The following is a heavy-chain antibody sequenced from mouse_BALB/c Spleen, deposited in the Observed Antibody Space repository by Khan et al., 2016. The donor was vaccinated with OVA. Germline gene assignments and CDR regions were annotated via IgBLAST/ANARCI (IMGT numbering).Heavy chain of an antibody. V-gene: IGHV3-2*02. CDR3: ARDYGSSYLYFDY. J-gene: IGHJ2*01. CDR2: ITYSGST. Sequence: VQLKESGPGLVKPSQSLSLTCTVTGYSITSDYAWNWIRQFPGNKLEWMAYITYSGSTGYNPSLKGRISITRDTSKNQFFLQLNSVTTEDTATYYCARDYGSSYLYFDYWGQCTTLTVSS. CDR1: GYSITSDYA. D-gene: IGHD1-1*01.